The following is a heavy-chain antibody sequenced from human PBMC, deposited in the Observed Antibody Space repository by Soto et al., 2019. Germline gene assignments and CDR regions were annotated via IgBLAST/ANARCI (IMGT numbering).Heavy chain of an antibody. CDR1: GFTFSSYA. J-gene: IGHJ6*02. CDR3: AKSTPDVPPYYYYGMDV. D-gene: IGHD2-2*01. V-gene: IGHV3-23*01. CDR2: ISGSGGST. Sequence: GGSLRLSCAASGFTFSSYAMSWVRQAPGKGLEWVSAISGSGGSTYYADSVKGRFTISRDNSKNTLYLQMNSLRAEDTAVYYCAKSTPDVPPYYYYGMDVWGQGTTVTVSS.